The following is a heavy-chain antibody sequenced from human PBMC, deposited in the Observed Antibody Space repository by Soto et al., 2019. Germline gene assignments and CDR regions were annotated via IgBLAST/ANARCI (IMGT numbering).Heavy chain of an antibody. V-gene: IGHV4-4*02. CDR3: ARLVYDTRLNYMYFDF. Sequence: SGTLSLTCAVSGVSISSGNLWTCVRQTPQRGLEYIGEIFHDGTANYYPSFERRVAISVDTSKNQFSLKLTSVTAADTAIYFCARLVYDTRLNYMYFDFWGQGALVTVYS. CDR2: IFHDGTA. CDR1: GVSISSGNL. D-gene: IGHD2-8*01. J-gene: IGHJ4*02.